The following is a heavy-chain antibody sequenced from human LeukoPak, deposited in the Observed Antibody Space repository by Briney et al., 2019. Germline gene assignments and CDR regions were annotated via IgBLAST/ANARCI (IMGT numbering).Heavy chain of an antibody. V-gene: IGHV3-7*01. D-gene: IGHD6-13*01. CDR1: GFSFSSHW. J-gene: IGHJ4*02. CDR3: ARGDGRGRSDGAA. Sequence: GGSLRLSCAASGFSFSSHWMGWVRQAPETGLEWVAIVKTDGSEKFYMDSVKGRFTISRDNAKNSLCPEMNSLTVEDTAVYYCARGDGRGRSDGAAWGPGTLVTVSS. CDR2: VKTDGSEK.